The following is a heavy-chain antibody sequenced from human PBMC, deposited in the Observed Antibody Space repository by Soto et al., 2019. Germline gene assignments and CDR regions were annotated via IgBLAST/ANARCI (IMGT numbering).Heavy chain of an antibody. D-gene: IGHD2-2*01. Sequence: ASVKVSCKASGYTFTSYAMHWVRQAPGQRLEWMGWINAGNGNTKYSQKFQGRVTITRDTSASTAYMELSSLRSEDTAVYYCARDRLCSTSCYNWFDPWGQGTLVTVSS. CDR3: ARDRLCSTSCYNWFDP. CDR2: INAGNGNT. V-gene: IGHV1-3*01. CDR1: GYTFTSYA. J-gene: IGHJ5*02.